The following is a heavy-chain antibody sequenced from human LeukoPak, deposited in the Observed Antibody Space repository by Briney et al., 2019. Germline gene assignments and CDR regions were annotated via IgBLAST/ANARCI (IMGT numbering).Heavy chain of an antibody. V-gene: IGHV3-20*04. CDR2: INWNGGST. CDR3: ARDWFTRLGELSPDRAFDY. D-gene: IGHD3-16*02. CDR1: GFTFSSYS. J-gene: IGHJ4*02. Sequence: PGGSLRLSCAASGFTFSSYSMNWVRQVPGKGLEWVSGINWNGGSTGYVDSVKGRFTISRDNAKNSLYLQMNSLRAEDTALYYCARDWFTRLGELSPDRAFDYWAREPWSPSPQ.